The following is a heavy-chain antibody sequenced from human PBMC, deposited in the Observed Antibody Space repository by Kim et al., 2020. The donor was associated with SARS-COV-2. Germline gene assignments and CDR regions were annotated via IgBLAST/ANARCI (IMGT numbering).Heavy chain of an antibody. J-gene: IGHJ3*02. CDR2: INHSGST. V-gene: IGHV4-34*01. Sequence: SETLSLTCAVYGGSFSGYYWSWIRQPPGKGLEWIGEINHSGSTNYNPSLKSRVTISVDTSKNQFSLKLSSVTAADTAVYYCARAQYSSMGDLYLLDDFDIWGQGTMVTVSS. CDR1: GGSFSGYY. CDR3: ARAQYSSMGDLYLLDDFDI. D-gene: IGHD3-16*01.